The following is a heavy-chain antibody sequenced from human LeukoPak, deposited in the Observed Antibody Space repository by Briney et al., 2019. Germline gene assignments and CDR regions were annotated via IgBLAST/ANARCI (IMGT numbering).Heavy chain of an antibody. CDR3: ARRSYYDFWSGYSDGFDY. CDR1: VGSFSGYY. D-gene: IGHD3-3*01. V-gene: IGHV4-34*01. CDR2: INHSGRT. Sequence: PSETLSHTCTVYVGSFSGYYCSWIRQPPGKGLDWIGEINHSGRTNYNPSLKSRVTISVDTSKNQFSLKLSSVTGADTAVYYCARRSYYDFWSGYSDGFDYWGQGTLVSVSS. J-gene: IGHJ4*02.